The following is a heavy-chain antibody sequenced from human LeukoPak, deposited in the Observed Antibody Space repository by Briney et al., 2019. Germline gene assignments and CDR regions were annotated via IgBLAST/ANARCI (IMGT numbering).Heavy chain of an antibody. D-gene: IGHD2-2*01. CDR2: ISWNSGSI. CDR1: GFTFDDYA. CDR3: AKGPCYDGQVDYFDY. Sequence: PGGSLRLSCAASGFTFDDYAMHWVRQAPGKGLEWVSGISWNSGSIGYADSVKGRFTISRDNAKNSLYLQMNSLRAEDTALFYCAKGPCYDGQVDYFDYWGQGTLVTVSS. V-gene: IGHV3-9*01. J-gene: IGHJ4*02.